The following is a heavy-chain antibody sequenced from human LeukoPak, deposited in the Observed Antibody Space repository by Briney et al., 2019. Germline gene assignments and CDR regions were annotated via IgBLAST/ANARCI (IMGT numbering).Heavy chain of an antibody. CDR1: GGTFSTYA. V-gene: IGHV1-69*05. J-gene: IGHJ4*02. Sequence: SVKVSCKPFGGTFSTYAIHWVRQAPGQGLEWMGGIIPIFGTTNYAEKFQGRVTISTGESSSTAYMELSSLRSEDTAVYYCARSSPHGYDDTSGYFDSWGQGTLVTVPS. CDR3: ARSSPHGYDDTSGYFDS. D-gene: IGHD3-22*01. CDR2: IIPIFGTT.